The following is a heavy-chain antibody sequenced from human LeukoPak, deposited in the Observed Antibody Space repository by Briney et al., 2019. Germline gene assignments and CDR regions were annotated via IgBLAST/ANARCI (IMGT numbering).Heavy chain of an antibody. CDR2: VDHTGST. D-gene: IGHD4-11*01. CDR1: NDSITMYY. CDR3: ARGRVSSSTWYSTYYYYFYMDV. Sequence: SETLSITCSVSNDSITMYYWTWIRQPPGKGLEWIGYVDHTGSTNFNPSLNGRVSISRDTSKNLFSLRLRSVTAADTAVYFCARGRVSSSTWYSTYYYYFYMDVWGKGTTVTVS. J-gene: IGHJ6*03. V-gene: IGHV4-59*01.